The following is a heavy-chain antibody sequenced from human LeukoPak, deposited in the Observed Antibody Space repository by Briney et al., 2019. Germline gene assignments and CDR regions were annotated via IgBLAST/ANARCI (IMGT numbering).Heavy chain of an antibody. CDR1: GFTFSSYA. Sequence: TGGSLRLSCAASGFTFSSYAMNWVRQAPGKGLEWVSVISGSGGNTYYADSVKGRFTISRDNAKNTLFLQMNSPRPEDTAVYYCAKGGYSYAHVGDPPLDYWGQGALVTVSS. CDR2: ISGSGGNT. D-gene: IGHD5-18*01. J-gene: IGHJ4*02. V-gene: IGHV3-23*01. CDR3: AKGGYSYAHVGDPPLDY.